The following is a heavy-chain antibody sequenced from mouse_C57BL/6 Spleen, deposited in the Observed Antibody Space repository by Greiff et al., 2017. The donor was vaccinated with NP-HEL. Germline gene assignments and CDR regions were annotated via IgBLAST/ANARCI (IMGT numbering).Heavy chain of an antibody. D-gene: IGHD3-2*02. Sequence: EVQLQQSGAELVKPGASVKLSCTASGFNIKDYYMHWVKQRTEQGLEWIGRIDPEDGETKYAPKFQGKATITADKSSSTAYMELRSLTSEDSAVYYCTRSGVDSSGPFAYWGQGTLVTVSA. CDR1: GFNIKDYY. CDR2: IDPEDGET. J-gene: IGHJ3*01. CDR3: TRSGVDSSGPFAY. V-gene: IGHV14-2*01.